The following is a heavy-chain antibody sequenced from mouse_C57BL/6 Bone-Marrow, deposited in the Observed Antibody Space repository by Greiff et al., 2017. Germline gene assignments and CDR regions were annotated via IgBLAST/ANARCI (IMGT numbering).Heavy chain of an antibody. J-gene: IGHJ2*01. CDR3: ASIQRVYFHY. CDR2: ISDGGSYT. V-gene: IGHV5-4*01. D-gene: IGHD5-2*01. Sequence: EVHLVESGGGLVKPGGSLKLSSAASGFTFSSYAMSWVRQTPEKRLEWVATISDGGSYTYYPDNVKGRFTISRDNAKNNLYLQMSHLKSEDTAMYYCASIQRVYFHYWGYGATLTVS. CDR1: GFTFSSYA.